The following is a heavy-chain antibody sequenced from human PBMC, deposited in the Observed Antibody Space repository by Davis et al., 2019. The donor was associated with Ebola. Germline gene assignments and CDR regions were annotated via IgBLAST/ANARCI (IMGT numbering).Heavy chain of an antibody. Sequence: MPSETLSLTCTVSGGSISSYYWTWVRQPPGKGLEWIGFVYYSGSTNYNPSLKSRVTISVDTSKNQFSLRLSSVTAADTAVYYRVRMGPTRDFDYWGQGTLVTVSS. V-gene: IGHV4-59*01. CDR3: VRMGPTRDFDY. CDR1: GGSISSYY. D-gene: IGHD1-26*01. J-gene: IGHJ4*02. CDR2: VYYSGST.